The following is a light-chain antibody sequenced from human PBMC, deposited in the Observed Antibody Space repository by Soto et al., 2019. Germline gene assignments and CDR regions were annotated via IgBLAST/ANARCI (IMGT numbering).Light chain of an antibody. V-gene: IGLV1-44*01. J-gene: IGLJ1*01. CDR2: SND. Sequence: QSVLTQPPSASGTPGQRVTISCSGSTSNIGSNTVSWYHQLPGTAPKLLIYSNDQRPSGVPDRFAGSKSGTSASLAITGLQSGDEADYYGAAWDDSLNGRVFGTGTKLTVL. CDR3: AAWDDSLNGRV. CDR1: TSNIGSNT.